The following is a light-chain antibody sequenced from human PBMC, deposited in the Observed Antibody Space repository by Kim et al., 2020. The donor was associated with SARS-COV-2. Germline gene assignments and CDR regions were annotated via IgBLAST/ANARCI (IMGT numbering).Light chain of an antibody. CDR2: AAS. Sequence: ASIGDRVTTTCPASQDIANSLAWYQQKPGKVPQVLIYAASTLQSGVPYRFSGSGSGTEFTLTIGSLQTEDVATYYCQKYNSAPWTFGPGTKVDIK. J-gene: IGKJ1*01. CDR3: QKYNSAPWT. V-gene: IGKV1-27*01. CDR1: QDIANS.